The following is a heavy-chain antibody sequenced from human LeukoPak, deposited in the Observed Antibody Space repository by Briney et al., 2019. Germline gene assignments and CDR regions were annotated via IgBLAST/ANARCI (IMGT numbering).Heavy chain of an antibody. Sequence: GVALRLFCAASGFTFSKYWMLWFRQAPGKGLERVSRINTDGTVTTYADSVKGRFTVSRDNADNTMFLQMNSVRDEDTAVYYCATKQWLAPPPDSWGQGTPVTVSS. CDR2: INTDGTVT. J-gene: IGHJ4*02. V-gene: IGHV3-74*01. CDR1: GFTFSKYW. CDR3: ATKQWLAPPPDS. D-gene: IGHD6-19*01.